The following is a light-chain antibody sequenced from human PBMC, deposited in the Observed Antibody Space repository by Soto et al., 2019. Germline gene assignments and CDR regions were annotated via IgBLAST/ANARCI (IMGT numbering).Light chain of an antibody. CDR3: TSFAPGRIYV. J-gene: IGLJ1*01. V-gene: IGLV2-14*01. CDR1: SIDIAPYNY. Sequence: QSVLTQPASVSGSPGQSLTISCTGTSIDIAPYNYVSWYQQHPGKAPKLIIYEVSYRPSGISNRFSGSKSGNTASLTISGLQAEEEGDYYCTSFAPGRIYVFGSGTKVTVL. CDR2: EVS.